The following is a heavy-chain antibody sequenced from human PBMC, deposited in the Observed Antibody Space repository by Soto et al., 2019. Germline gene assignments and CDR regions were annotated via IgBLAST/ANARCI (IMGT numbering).Heavy chain of an antibody. V-gene: IGHV3-21*01. CDR3: ARDPDYDFWSGSTIPDAFDI. D-gene: IGHD3-3*01. CDR1: GFTFSSYS. CDR2: ISSSSSYI. J-gene: IGHJ3*02. Sequence: GGSLRLSCAASGFTFSSYSMNWVRQAPGKGLEWVSSISSSSSYIYYADSVKGRFTISRDNAKNSLYLQMNSLRAEDTAVYYCARDPDYDFWSGSTIPDAFDIWGQGTMVTVSS.